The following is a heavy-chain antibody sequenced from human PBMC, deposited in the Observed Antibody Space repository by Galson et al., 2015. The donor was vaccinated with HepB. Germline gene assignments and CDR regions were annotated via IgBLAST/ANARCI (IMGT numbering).Heavy chain of an antibody. CDR3: AKDGIMVANNPYQLHF. D-gene: IGHD2-15*01. CDR2: ITSSGGKT. Sequence: SLRLSCAASGFTFSRYAMTWVRQAPGKGLEWVPSITSSGGKTYYTDSVKGRFTISRDNSRNTVLLQLNSLRAEDTAVYYCAKDGIMVANNPYQLHFWGQGTLVSVSS. V-gene: IGHV3-23*01. J-gene: IGHJ4*02. CDR1: GFTFSRYA.